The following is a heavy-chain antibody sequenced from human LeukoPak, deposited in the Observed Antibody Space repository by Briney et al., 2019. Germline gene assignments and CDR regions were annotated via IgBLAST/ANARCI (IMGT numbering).Heavy chain of an antibody. V-gene: IGHV4-34*01. CDR2: INHSGST. J-gene: IGHJ4*02. Sequence: PSETLSLTCAVYGGSFSGYYWSWIRQPPGKGLEWIGEINHSGSTNYNPSLKSRVTISVDTSKNQFSLKLSSVTAADTAVYYCARRRSGYYGSGSQIDYWGQGTLVTVSS. CDR3: ARRRSGYYGSGSQIDY. CDR1: GGSFSGYY. D-gene: IGHD3-10*01.